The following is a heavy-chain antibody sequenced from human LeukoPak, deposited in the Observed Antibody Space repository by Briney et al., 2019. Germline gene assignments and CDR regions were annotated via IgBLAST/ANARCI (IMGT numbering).Heavy chain of an antibody. D-gene: IGHD5-12*01. CDR2: ISFDGSNE. CDR3: ARGHRARASAFDY. V-gene: IGHV3-30*04. J-gene: IGHJ4*02. CDR1: GFTFSSYA. Sequence: PGGSLRLSCAASGFTFSSYAMHWVRQAPGKRLEWVAVISFDGSNEYYADSVKGRFTISRDNSKNTVYLQVNSLRAEDAAMYYCARGHRARASAFDYWGQGTLVTVSS.